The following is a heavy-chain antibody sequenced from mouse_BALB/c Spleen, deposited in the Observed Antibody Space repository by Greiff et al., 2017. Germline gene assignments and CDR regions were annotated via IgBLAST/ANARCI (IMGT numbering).Heavy chain of an antibody. V-gene: IGHV1-80*01. Sequence: QVQLQQSGAELVRPGSSVKISCKASGYAFSSYWMNWVKQRPGQGLEWIGQIYPGDGDTNYNGKFKGKATLTADKSSSTAYMQLSSLTSEDSAVCFCARDYDVAYWGQGTLVTVSA. CDR2: IYPGDGDT. J-gene: IGHJ3*01. CDR3: ARDYDVAY. CDR1: GYAFSSYW. D-gene: IGHD2-3*01.